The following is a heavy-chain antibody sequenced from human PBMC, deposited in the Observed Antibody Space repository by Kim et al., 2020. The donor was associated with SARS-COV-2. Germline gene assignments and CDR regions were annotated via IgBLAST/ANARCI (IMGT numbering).Heavy chain of an antibody. CDR3: AKDLPIREWLRDHGFDY. V-gene: IGHV3-23*01. J-gene: IGHJ4*02. CDR1: GFTFSSYA. Sequence: GGSLRLSCAASGFTFSSYAMSWVRQAPGKGLEWVSAISGSGGSTYYADSVKGRFTISRDNSKNTLYLQMNSLRAEDTAVYYCAKDLPIREWLRDHGFDYWGQGTLVTVSS. D-gene: IGHD5-18*01. CDR2: ISGSGGST.